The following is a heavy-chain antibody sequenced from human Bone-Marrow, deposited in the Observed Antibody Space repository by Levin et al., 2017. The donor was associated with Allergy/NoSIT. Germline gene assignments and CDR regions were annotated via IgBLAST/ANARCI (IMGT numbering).Heavy chain of an antibody. D-gene: IGHD2-2*02. Sequence: SETLSLTCTVSGGSISNYYWSWIRQPAGKGLEWIGRIYTSGSTNYNPSLKSRVTMSVDTSKNQFSVKLTSVTAADTAVYYCAGEGTCSSTSCYTHYYYAMDVWGQGTTVTVSS. CDR3: AGEGTCSSTSCYTHYYYAMDV. CDR1: GGSISNYY. V-gene: IGHV4-4*07. J-gene: IGHJ6*02. CDR2: IYTSGST.